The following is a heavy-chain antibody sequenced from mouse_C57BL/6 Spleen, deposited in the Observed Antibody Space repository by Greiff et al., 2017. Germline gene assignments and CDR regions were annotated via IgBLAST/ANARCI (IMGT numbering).Heavy chain of an antibody. J-gene: IGHJ4*01. CDR3: ARSDGYYAMDY. Sequence: VQLQQPGAELVKPGASVKLSCKASGYTFTSYWMHWVKQRPGQGLEWIGMIHPNSGSTNYNEKFKSKAKLTVDKSSSTAYMQLSSLTSEDAAVYYCARSDGYYAMDYWGQGTSVTVSS. CDR1: GYTFTSYW. CDR2: IHPNSGST. D-gene: IGHD2-3*01. V-gene: IGHV1-64*01.